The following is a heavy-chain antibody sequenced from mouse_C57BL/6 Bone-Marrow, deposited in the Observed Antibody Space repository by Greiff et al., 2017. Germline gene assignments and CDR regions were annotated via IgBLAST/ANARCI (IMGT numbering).Heavy chain of an antibody. D-gene: IGHD4-1*01. V-gene: IGHV1-26*01. Sequence: EVQLQQSGPELVKPGASVKISCKASGYTFTDYYMNWVKQSHGKSLEWIGDINPNNGGTSYNQKFKGKATVTVDKSSSTAYMGLRSLTSEDSAVYYCARGENWSYYFDYWGQGTTLTVSS. J-gene: IGHJ2*01. CDR2: INPNNGGT. CDR3: ARGENWSYYFDY. CDR1: GYTFTDYY.